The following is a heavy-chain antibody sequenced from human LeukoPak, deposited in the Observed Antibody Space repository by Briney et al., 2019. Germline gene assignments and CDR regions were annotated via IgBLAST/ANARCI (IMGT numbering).Heavy chain of an antibody. V-gene: IGHV1-2*02. J-gene: IGHJ5*02. D-gene: IGHD1-14*01. CDR2: INPNSGAT. Sequence: ASVKVSCKASGYTFTGYYINWVRQAPGQSLEWMGWINPNSGATKFAQKFQGRVTLTRDTSINTAYMESTSLRSDDTAVYFCARDRQYGTSWRRTSFDPWGQGTLVTVSS. CDR1: GYTFTGYY. CDR3: ARDRQYGTSWRRTSFDP.